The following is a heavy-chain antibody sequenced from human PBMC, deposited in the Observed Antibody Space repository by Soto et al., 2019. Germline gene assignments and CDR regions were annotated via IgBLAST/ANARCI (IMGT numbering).Heavy chain of an antibody. V-gene: IGHV3-48*03. CDR1: GFTFSSYE. CDR2: ISGSGSTI. J-gene: IGHJ4*02. D-gene: IGHD1-26*01. CDR3: ARGGGSSWNY. Sequence: GSLRLSCAASGFTFSSYEMNWVRQAPGKGLEWVSYISGSGSTIYYADSVKGRFTISRDNAKNSLYLQMSSLRAEDTAVYYCARGGGSSWNYWGQGTLVTSPQ.